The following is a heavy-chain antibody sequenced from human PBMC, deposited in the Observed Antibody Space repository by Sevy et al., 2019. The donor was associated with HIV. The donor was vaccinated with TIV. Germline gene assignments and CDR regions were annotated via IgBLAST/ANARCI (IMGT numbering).Heavy chain of an antibody. CDR3: ARCLGGLRPWEYNWFDT. Sequence: ASVKVSCKASGYAFSSYGISWVRQAPGQGLEWMGWIGAYNGNIKYVQSLQDRVTMTIDTSTSTAYMELRSLRSDDTAVYYCARCLGGLRPWEYNWFDTWGQRTLVTVSS. D-gene: IGHD1-26*01. J-gene: IGHJ5*02. CDR2: IGAYNGNI. V-gene: IGHV1-18*01. CDR1: GYAFSSYG.